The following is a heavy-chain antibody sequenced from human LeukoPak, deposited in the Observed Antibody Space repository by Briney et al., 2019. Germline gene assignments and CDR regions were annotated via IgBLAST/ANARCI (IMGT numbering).Heavy chain of an antibody. CDR2: IYCSGST. CDR3: ARVPPARGPSGSFDP. Sequence: PSETLSLTCTVSGGSISSYYWSWIRQPPGKGLEWIGYIYCSGSTNYNPSLKSRVTISVDTSKNQFSLKLSSVTAADTAVYYCARVPPARGPSGSFDPWGQGTLVTVSS. V-gene: IGHV4-59*01. J-gene: IGHJ5*02. CDR1: GGSISSYY. D-gene: IGHD1-26*01.